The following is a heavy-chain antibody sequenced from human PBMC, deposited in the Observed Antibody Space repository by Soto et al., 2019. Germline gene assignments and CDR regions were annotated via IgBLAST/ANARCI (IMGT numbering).Heavy chain of an antibody. CDR2: IYPGDSDT. D-gene: IGHD3-3*01. J-gene: IGHJ5*02. CDR3: ARLRFLEWLFSPTWFAP. V-gene: IGHV5-51*01. Sequence: SLKISCKGSGYSFTSYWIGWVRQMPGKGLEWMGIIYPGDSDTRYSPSFQGQVTISADKSISTAYLQWSSLKASDTAMYYCARLRFLEWLFSPTWFAPWGQGTLVTVCS. CDR1: GYSFTSYW.